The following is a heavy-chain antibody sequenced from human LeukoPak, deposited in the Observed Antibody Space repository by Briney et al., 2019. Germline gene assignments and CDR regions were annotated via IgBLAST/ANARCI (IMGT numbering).Heavy chain of an antibody. V-gene: IGHV1-3*03. Sequence: ASVKVSCKASGYTFTNYAMHWVRPAPGQRLEWMGWINTGNGNTKYSQELQGRVTITRDTSANTAYMELSSLRSEDMAVYYCARAVKYRSGPLTDLLPYYFDYWGQGTLVTVSS. J-gene: IGHJ4*02. CDR2: INTGNGNT. D-gene: IGHD6-19*01. CDR3: ARAVKYRSGPLTDLLPYYFDY. CDR1: GYTFTNYA.